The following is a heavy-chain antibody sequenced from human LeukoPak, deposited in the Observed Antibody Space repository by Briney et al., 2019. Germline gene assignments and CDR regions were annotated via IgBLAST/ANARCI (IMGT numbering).Heavy chain of an antibody. J-gene: IGHJ1*01. D-gene: IGHD6-13*01. CDR1: GGSISSSSYY. V-gene: IGHV4-39*07. CDR3: AREQQSYFQH. Sequence: PSETLSLTCTVSGGSISSSSYYWGWIRQPPGKGLEWIGSIYYSGSTYYNPSLKSRVTISVDTSKNQFSLKLSSVTAADTAVYYCAREQQSYFQHWGQGTLVTVSS. CDR2: IYYSGST.